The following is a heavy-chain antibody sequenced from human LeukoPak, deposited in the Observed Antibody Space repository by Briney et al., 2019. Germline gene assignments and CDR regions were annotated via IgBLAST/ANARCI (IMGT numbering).Heavy chain of an antibody. Sequence: PSGTLSLTCTVSGGSISSSSYYWGWIRQPPGKGLEWIGSIYYSGSTYYNPSLKSRVTISVDTSKNQFSLKLSSVTAADTAVYYCARLGWELRGYWGQGTLVTVSS. D-gene: IGHD1-26*01. J-gene: IGHJ4*02. V-gene: IGHV4-39*01. CDR1: GGSISSSSYY. CDR3: ARLGWELRGY. CDR2: IYYSGST.